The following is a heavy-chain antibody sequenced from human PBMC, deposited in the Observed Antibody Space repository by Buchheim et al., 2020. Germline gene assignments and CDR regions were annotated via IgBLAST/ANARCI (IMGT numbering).Heavy chain of an antibody. D-gene: IGHD6-19*01. V-gene: IGHV2-70*04. J-gene: IGHJ4*02. Sequence: QVTLKETGPALVNPTQTLTLTCTFSGFSLSLNGMRVSWIRQPPGKALEFLARIDWDDDKFYSTSLRTRLTISKDTSKNQVVLTMTNMDPVDTGTYYCARMTAVGGPDYWGQGAL. CDR2: IDWDDDK. CDR3: ARMTAVGGPDY. CDR1: GFSLSLNGMR.